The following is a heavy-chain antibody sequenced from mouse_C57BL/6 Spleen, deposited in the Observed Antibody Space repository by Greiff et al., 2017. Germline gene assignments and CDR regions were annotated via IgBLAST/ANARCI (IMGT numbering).Heavy chain of an antibody. CDR2: IYPGDGET. CDR1: GYSFSSSW. CDR3: ARSTRSTTFFDD. V-gene: IGHV1-82*01. D-gene: IGHD2-4*01. Sequence: QVQLQQSGPELVKPGASVKISCKASGYSFSSSWMNWVKQRPGKGLEWIGRIYPGDGETNYNGKFKGKATLTADKSSSTAYMQLSSLTSEDSAVYFCARSTRSTTFFDDWGQGTTLTVSS. J-gene: IGHJ2*01.